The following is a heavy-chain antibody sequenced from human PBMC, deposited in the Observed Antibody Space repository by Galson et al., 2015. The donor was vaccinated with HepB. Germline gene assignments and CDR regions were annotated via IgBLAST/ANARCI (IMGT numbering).Heavy chain of an antibody. J-gene: IGHJ4*02. Sequence: SLRLSCAASGFTFSDYYMSWIRQAPGKGLEWVSYISSSSSYTNYADSVKGRFTISRDNAKNSLYLQMNSLRAEDTAVYYCARDLTGTSGDDYWGQGTLVTVSS. V-gene: IGHV3-11*05. D-gene: IGHD6-25*01. CDR3: ARDLTGTSGDDY. CDR2: ISSSSSYT. CDR1: GFTFSDYY.